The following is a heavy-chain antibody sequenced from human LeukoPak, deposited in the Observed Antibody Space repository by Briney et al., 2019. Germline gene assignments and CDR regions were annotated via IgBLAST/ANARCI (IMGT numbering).Heavy chain of an antibody. V-gene: IGHV4-61*01. J-gene: IGHJ2*01. CDR1: GGSVSSGSYY. CDR3: ARVGPDWYFDL. CDR2: IYYSGST. Sequence: KPSETLSLTCTVSGGSVSSGSYYWSWIRQPPGKGLEWIGHIYYSGSTDYNPSLKSRVTISVDTSKNQFSLKLSSVTAADTAVYYCARVGPDWYFDLWGRGTLVTVSS.